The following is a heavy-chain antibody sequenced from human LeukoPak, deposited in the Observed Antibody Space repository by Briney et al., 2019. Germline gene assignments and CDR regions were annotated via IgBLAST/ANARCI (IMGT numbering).Heavy chain of an antibody. D-gene: IGHD5-12*01. CDR2: IYYGGST. J-gene: IGHJ4*02. CDR3: AVALDLTYFDY. Sequence: PSETLSLTCTVSGDSISTYYWSWIRQPPGKALEWIGYIYYGGSTNYSPSLRSRVTISEDTSKNQFSLRLSSVTAADTAVYYCAVALDLTYFDYWGQGTLITVSS. V-gene: IGHV4-59*01. CDR1: GDSISTYY.